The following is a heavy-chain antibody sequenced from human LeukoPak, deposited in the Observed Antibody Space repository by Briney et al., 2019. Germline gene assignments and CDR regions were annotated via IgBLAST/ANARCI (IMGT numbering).Heavy chain of an antibody. CDR1: GYTFTSYD. CDR3: ARGGGVLLWFGELERSDWFDP. CDR2: MNPNSGNT. V-gene: IGHV1-8*01. Sequence: GASVKVSCKASGYTFTSYDINWVRQATGQGLEWMGWMNPNSGNTGYAQKFQGRVTMTRNTSISTAYMELSSLRSEDTAVYYCARGGGVLLWFGELERSDWFDPWGQGTLVTVSS. J-gene: IGHJ5*02. D-gene: IGHD3-10*01.